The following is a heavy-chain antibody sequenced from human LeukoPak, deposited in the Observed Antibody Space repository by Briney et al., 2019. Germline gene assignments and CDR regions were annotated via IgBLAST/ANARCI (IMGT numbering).Heavy chain of an antibody. V-gene: IGHV3-30*18. CDR2: VSYDGSNK. Sequence: GTSLRLSCAASGFTFRSNGMLWVRQAPGKGLEWVAVVSYDGSNKYYADSVKGRFTVSRDNSKNTLYLQMNSLRAEDTAIYYCGKEIAAAAGCWFDPRGQGTLVTVSS. CDR3: GKEIAAAAGCWFDP. D-gene: IGHD6-13*01. J-gene: IGHJ5*02. CDR1: GFTFRSNG.